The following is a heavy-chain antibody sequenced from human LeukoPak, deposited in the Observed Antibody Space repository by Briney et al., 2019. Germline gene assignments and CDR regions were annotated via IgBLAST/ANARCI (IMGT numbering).Heavy chain of an antibody. V-gene: IGHV5-51*01. CDR3: ARHGASSGCPDY. J-gene: IGHJ4*02. Sequence: GESLKISCRGSGYSFTSYWIGWVRPMPGKGLEWMVIIYPGDSDTIYSPSIQGQVTISADKSISNAYLQWSSLKASDTAMYYCARHGASSGCPDYWGQGTLVTVSS. D-gene: IGHD6-19*01. CDR1: GYSFTSYW. CDR2: IYPGDSDT.